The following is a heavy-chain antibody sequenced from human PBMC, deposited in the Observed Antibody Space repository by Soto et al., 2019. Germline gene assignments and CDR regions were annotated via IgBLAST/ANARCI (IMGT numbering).Heavy chain of an antibody. Sequence: ASVKVSCKASGYTFTSYYTHWVRQAPGQGLEWMGIINPSGGSTSYAQKFQGRVTMTRDTSTSTVYMELSSLRSEDTAVYYCARGGEFWSGYYYYYYGMDVWGQGTTVTVSS. CDR2: INPSGGST. J-gene: IGHJ6*02. D-gene: IGHD3-3*01. CDR1: GYTFTSYY. CDR3: ARGGEFWSGYYYYYYGMDV. V-gene: IGHV1-46*01.